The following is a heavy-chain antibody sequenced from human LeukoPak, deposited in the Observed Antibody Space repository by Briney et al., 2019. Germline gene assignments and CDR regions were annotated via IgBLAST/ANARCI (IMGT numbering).Heavy chain of an antibody. D-gene: IGHD3-22*01. J-gene: IGHJ4*02. CDR2: INPNSGGT. CDR3: ARGGLYYYDSSGSPLDY. Sequence: ASVKVPCKASGYTFTGYYMHWVRQAPGQGLEWMGWINPNSGGTNYAQKFQGRVTMTRDTSISTAYMELSRLRSDDTAVYYCARGGLYYYDSSGSPLDYWGQGTLVTVSS. CDR1: GYTFTGYY. V-gene: IGHV1-2*02.